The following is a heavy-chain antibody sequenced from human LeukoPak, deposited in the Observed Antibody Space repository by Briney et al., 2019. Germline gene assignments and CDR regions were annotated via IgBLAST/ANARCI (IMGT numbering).Heavy chain of an antibody. D-gene: IGHD6-19*01. CDR1: GFTFSSYW. V-gene: IGHV3-7*01. J-gene: IGHJ3*02. Sequence: GGSLRLSCAASGFTFSSYWMSWVRQAPGKGLEWVANIKQDGSEKYYVDSVKGRFTISRDNAKNSLYLQMNSLRAEGTAVYYCAITIAVAGNDAFDIWGQGTTVTVSS. CDR2: IKQDGSEK. CDR3: AITIAVAGNDAFDI.